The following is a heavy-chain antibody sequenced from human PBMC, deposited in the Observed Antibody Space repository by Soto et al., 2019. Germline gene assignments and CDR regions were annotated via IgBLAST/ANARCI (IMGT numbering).Heavy chain of an antibody. V-gene: IGHV3-30-3*01. Sequence: GGSLRLSCAASGFTFSSYAMHWVRQAPGKGLEWVAVISYDGSNKYYADSVKGRFTISRDNSKNTLYLQMNSLRAEDTAVYYCARDGEVIMTSGAFDYWGQGTLVTVSS. J-gene: IGHJ4*02. CDR2: ISYDGSNK. D-gene: IGHD3-3*01. CDR3: ARDGEVIMTSGAFDY. CDR1: GFTFSSYA.